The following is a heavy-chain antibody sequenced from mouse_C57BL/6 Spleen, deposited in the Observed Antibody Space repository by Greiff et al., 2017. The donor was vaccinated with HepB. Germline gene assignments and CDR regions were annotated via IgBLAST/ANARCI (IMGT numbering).Heavy chain of an antibody. J-gene: IGHJ2*01. V-gene: IGHV10-1*01. CDR2: IRSKSNNYAT. D-gene: IGHD2-3*01. CDR1: GFSFNTYA. Sequence: GGGLVQPKGSLKLSCAASGFSFNTYAMNWVRQAPGKGLEWVARIRSKSNNYATYYADSVKDRFTISRDDSESMLYLQMNNLKTEDTAMYYCVRSSRLFPFDYWGQGTTLTVSS. CDR3: VRSSRLFPFDY.